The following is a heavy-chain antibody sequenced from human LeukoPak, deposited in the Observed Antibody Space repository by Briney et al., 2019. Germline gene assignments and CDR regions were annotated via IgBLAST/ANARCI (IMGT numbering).Heavy chain of an antibody. V-gene: IGHV4-59*07. Sequence: SDTLSLTCTVSGGSISPYYWSWIRQPPGKGLEWIGYIYYSGSTNYNPSLKSRVTMSVDTSKNQFSLKLSSVTAADTAVYYCARYDWGKYFDYWGQGTLVTVSS. CDR2: IYYSGST. D-gene: IGHD3-16*01. J-gene: IGHJ4*02. CDR1: GGSISPYY. CDR3: ARYDWGKYFDY.